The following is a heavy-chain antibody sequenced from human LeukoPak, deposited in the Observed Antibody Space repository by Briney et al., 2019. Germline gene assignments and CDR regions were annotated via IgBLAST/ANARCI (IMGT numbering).Heavy chain of an antibody. CDR3: AVSYDGMDV. D-gene: IGHD2-2*01. V-gene: IGHV4-34*01. J-gene: IGHJ6*02. Sequence: AETLSLTCAVYGGSFSGYYWSWIRQPPGKGLEWIGEINHSGNTNYNPSLKSRVTISVDTSKNQFSLKLSSVTAADTAVYYCAVSYDGMDVWGQGTTVTVSS. CDR2: INHSGNT. CDR1: GGSFSGYY.